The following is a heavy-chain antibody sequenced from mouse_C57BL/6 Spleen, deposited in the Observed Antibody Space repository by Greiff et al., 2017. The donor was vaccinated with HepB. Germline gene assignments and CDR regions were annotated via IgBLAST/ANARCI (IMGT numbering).Heavy chain of an antibody. J-gene: IGHJ4*01. CDR1: GFSFNTYA. CDR2: IRSKSNNYAT. CDR3: VSRSSMDY. Sequence: EVKLMESGGGLVQPKGSLKLSCAASGFSFNTYAMNWVRQAPGKGLEWVARIRSKSNNYATYYADSVKDRFTISRDDSESMLYLQMNNLITEDTAMYYCVSRSSMDYWGQGTSVTVSS. V-gene: IGHV10-1*01.